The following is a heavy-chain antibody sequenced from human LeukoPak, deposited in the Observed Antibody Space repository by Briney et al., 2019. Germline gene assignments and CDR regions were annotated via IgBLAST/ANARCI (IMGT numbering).Heavy chain of an antibody. CDR1: GYTFTGYY. Sequence: GASVKVSCKASGYTFTGYYIHWVRQAPGQGLEWMGWINPNSGGTNYAQKFQGRVTMTRDTSISTAYMELSRLRSDDTAVYYCARDLSIAVAGYDAFDIWGQGTMVTVSS. V-gene: IGHV1-2*02. CDR3: ARDLSIAVAGYDAFDI. CDR2: INPNSGGT. J-gene: IGHJ3*02. D-gene: IGHD6-19*01.